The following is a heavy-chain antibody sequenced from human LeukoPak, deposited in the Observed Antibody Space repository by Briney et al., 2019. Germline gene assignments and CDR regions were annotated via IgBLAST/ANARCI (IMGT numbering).Heavy chain of an antibody. CDR2: ISSSSSSI. V-gene: IGHV3-21*01. CDR3: ARGPLYYDILTGYSHPTDFDY. J-gene: IGHJ4*02. D-gene: IGHD3-9*01. CDR1: GFTFSIYS. Sequence: GGSLRLSCEASGFTFSIYSMDWVRQAPGRGLEWVSSISSSSSSIYYADSVKGRFTISRDNAKNSLFLQMNSLRAEDTAVYYCARGPLYYDILTGYSHPTDFDYWGQGTLVTVSS.